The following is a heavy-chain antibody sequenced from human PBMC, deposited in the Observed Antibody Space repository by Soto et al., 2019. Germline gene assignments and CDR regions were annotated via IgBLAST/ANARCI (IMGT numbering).Heavy chain of an antibody. CDR3: AQGAVIAAHNYYYGMDV. D-gene: IGHD6-6*01. CDR2: IIPIFGTA. Sequence: GASVKVSCKASGGTFSSYAISWVRQAPGQGLEWMGGIIPIFGTANYAQKFQGRVTITADESTSTAYMELSSLRSEDTAVYYCAQGAVIAAHNYYYGMDVWGQGTTVTVSS. V-gene: IGHV1-69*13. J-gene: IGHJ6*02. CDR1: GGTFSSYA.